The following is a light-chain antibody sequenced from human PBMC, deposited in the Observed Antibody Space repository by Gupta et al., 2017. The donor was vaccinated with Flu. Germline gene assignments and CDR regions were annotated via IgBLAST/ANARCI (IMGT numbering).Light chain of an antibody. CDR3: QAWDSSTVV. CDR2: QDS. V-gene: IGLV3-1*01. Sequence: SAELPPRASVSVSPGQPASIACSGDKLGDKYACWYQQKPGQSPVLVIYQDSKRPSGIPERFSGSNSGNTATLTISGTQAMDEADYYCQAWDSSTVVFGGGTKLTVL. J-gene: IGLJ2*01. CDR1: KLGDKY.